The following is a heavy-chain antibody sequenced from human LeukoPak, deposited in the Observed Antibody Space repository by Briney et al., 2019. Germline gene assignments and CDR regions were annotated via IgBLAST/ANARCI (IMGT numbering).Heavy chain of an antibody. CDR1: GFTFNGHP. Sequence: GGSLTLSCAASGFTFNGHPMIWLRQAPGKGLEWLSTISGNSGSRYYTHSVKGRFTNYRDNSKNTLYLQMNSLRDEDTAVYYCARDPTPYYYDSSGYYIDYYGMDVWGQGTTVTVSS. J-gene: IGHJ6*02. CDR3: ARDPTPYYYDSSGYYIDYYGMDV. D-gene: IGHD3-22*01. CDR2: ISGNSGSR. V-gene: IGHV3-23*01.